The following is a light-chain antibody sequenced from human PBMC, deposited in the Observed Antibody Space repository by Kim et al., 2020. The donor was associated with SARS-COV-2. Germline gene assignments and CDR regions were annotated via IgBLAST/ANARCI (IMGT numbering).Light chain of an antibody. CDR3: QQYNTYPLT. CDR1: QSISNW. V-gene: IGKV1-5*03. CDR2: KAS. Sequence: DIQMTQSPSTLSTSVGDRVTITCRASQSISNWLAWYQQKPRKAPKLLIYKASNLQSGVPSRFSGSGSGTEFSLTISSLQPDDFATYYCQQYNTYPLTFGGGTKVDIK. J-gene: IGKJ4*01.